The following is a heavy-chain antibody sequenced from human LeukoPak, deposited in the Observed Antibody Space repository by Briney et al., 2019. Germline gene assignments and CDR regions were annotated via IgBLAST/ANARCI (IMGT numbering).Heavy chain of an antibody. CDR3: ARAHGLGAAGYYFDY. J-gene: IGHJ4*02. CDR1: GYTFTGYY. Sequence: ASVKVSCKASGYTFTGYYMHWVRQAPGQGLEWMGWINPNFGNTNYAQKFQGRVTMTRDTSISTAYMELGRLRSDDTAVYYCARAHGLGAAGYYFDYWGQGTLVTVSS. D-gene: IGHD6-13*01. V-gene: IGHV1-2*02. CDR2: INPNFGNT.